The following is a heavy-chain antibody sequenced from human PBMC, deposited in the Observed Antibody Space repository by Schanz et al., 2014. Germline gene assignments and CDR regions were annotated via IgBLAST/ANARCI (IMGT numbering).Heavy chain of an antibody. J-gene: IGHJ4*02. D-gene: IGHD5-12*01. CDR1: GFTFSSYS. Sequence: EVQLVESGGGLVKPGGSLRLSCAASGFTFSSYSMNWVRQAPGKGLEWVSAISGSGGSTYYADSVKGRFTISRDNSKNTLYLQMNSLRAEDTAVYYCARKVVATIGGYYDNWGQGSLVTVSS. CDR3: ARKVVATIGGYYDN. V-gene: IGHV3-23*04. CDR2: ISGSGGST.